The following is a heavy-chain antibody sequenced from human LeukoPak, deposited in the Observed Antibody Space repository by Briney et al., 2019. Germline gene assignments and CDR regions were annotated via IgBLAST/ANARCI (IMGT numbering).Heavy chain of an antibody. CDR3: ARLDKNSYYYMDV. CDR1: GFLLSINH. Sequence: GGPVRLLCGLWGFLLSINHMGGPPHAPGKAREGVSVVYDSSSIYYADSVKGRFTISRDNSDNKVFLQMNTLRAEDTAVYYCARLDKNSYYYMDVWCKGTTVTVSS. CDR2: VYDSSSI. J-gene: IGHJ6*03. V-gene: IGHV3-53*01. D-gene: IGHD2-2*03.